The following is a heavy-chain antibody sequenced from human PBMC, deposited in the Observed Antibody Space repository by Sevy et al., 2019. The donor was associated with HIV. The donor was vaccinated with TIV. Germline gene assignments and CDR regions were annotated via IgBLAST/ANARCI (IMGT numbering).Heavy chain of an antibody. CDR1: GFTFSSYA. D-gene: IGHD3-3*01. V-gene: IGHV3-23*01. CDR2: ISGSGGST. Sequence: GGCLRLSCAASGFTFSSYAMSWVRQAPGKGLEWVSAISGSGGSTYYADSVKGRFTISRDNSKNTLYLQMNSLRAEDTAVYYCAKADGGYDFWSGSPRYYFDYWGQGTLVTVSS. J-gene: IGHJ4*02. CDR3: AKADGGYDFWSGSPRYYFDY.